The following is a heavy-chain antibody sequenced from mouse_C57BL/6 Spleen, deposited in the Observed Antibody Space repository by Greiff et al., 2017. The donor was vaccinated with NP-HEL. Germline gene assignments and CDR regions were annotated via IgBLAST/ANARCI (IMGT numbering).Heavy chain of an antibody. D-gene: IGHD1-1*01. CDR2: ISSGSSTI. Sequence: EVQVVESGGGLVKPGGSLKLSCAASGFTFSDYGMHWVRQAPEKGLEWVAYISSGSSTIYYADTVKGRFTISRDNAKNTLFLQMTSLRSEDTAMYYCASSDYYGSSLYYWGQGTTLTVSS. CDR3: ASSDYYGSSLYY. CDR1: GFTFSDYG. V-gene: IGHV5-17*01. J-gene: IGHJ2*01.